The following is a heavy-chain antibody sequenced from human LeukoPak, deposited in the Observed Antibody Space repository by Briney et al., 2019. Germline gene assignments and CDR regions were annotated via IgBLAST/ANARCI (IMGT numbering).Heavy chain of an antibody. CDR1: GFTFSSYA. CDR3: ANVYYGFLTGRFDY. D-gene: IGHD3-9*01. V-gene: IGHV3-23*01. Sequence: GGSLRLSCAASGFTFSSYAMSWVRQAPGKGLEWVSGISGSGDTTYYADSVEGRFTVSRDNSKNTLYLQMNSLRADDTAVYYCANVYYGFLTGRFDYWGQGTLVTVSS. CDR2: ISGSGDTT. J-gene: IGHJ4*02.